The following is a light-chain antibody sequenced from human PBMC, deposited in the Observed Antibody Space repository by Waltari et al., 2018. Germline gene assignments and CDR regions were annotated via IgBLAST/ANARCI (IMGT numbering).Light chain of an antibody. J-gene: IGLJ2*01. CDR1: TSDISTYNR. Sequence: QSALTQPPSVSGSPGQSVTISCTGSTSDISTYNRVSWYQQTPGTAPKLIISDVSNWPSGVPDRFSGSKSGNTASLTISGLQAEDEADYYCSSYTCSNTLIFGGGTKLTVL. CDR2: DVS. CDR3: SSYTCSNTLI. V-gene: IGLV2-18*02.